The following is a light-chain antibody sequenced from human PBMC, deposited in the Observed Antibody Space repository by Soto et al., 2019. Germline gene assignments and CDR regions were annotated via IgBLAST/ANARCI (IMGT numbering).Light chain of an antibody. CDR2: KAS. Sequence: DIQMTQSPSTLSASVGDRVTITCRASQSISSWLSWYQQKPGKAPNLLIYKASSLESGVTSRFSGSGSGTECILTVSSLQPDDFATYYCQLQNTFGQGTKLEIK. CDR1: QSISSW. CDR3: QLQNT. J-gene: IGKJ2*01. V-gene: IGKV1-5*03.